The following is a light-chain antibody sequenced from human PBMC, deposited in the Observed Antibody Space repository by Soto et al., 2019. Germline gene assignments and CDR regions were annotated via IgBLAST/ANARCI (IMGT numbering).Light chain of an antibody. CDR1: QSVNSN. CDR2: GAS. CDR3: LQFDISPLYT. Sequence: EIMMTQSPVTLSVSPGERATLSCRASQSVNSNLAWYQQKPGQAPRLLIYGASTRATGIPASFIGNGSGTDFSLTISRLEPEDFAVYYCLQFDISPLYTFGQGTKVDIK. J-gene: IGKJ2*01. V-gene: IGKV3-15*01.